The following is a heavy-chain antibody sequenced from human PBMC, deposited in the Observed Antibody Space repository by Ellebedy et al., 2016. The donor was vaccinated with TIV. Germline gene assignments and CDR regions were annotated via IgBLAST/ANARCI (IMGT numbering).Heavy chain of an antibody. CDR1: GGSFSGYY. V-gene: IGHV4-34*01. Sequence: SETLSLTCAVYGGSFSGYYWSWVRQPPGKGLEWIGEVNQSGRTNYHPSLKSRVTISVDTSKNQFSLGLSSVTAADTAVYYCARDRGMTTIPYWGQGTPVTVSS. J-gene: IGHJ4*02. CDR2: VNQSGRT. CDR3: ARDRGMTTIPY. D-gene: IGHD2-21*02.